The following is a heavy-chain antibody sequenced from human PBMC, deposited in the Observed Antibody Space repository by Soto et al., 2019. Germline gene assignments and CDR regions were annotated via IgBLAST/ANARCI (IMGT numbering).Heavy chain of an antibody. V-gene: IGHV3-74*01. D-gene: IGHD1-1*01. CDR3: ARDGIGRFRSNGMDV. Sequence: EVQLVESGGGLVQPGGSLRLSCAASGVTFSSYWMHWVRQAPGKGLVWVSRINSDGSSTSYADYVKGRFIISRDNAKNTLYLQMNSLRAEDTAVYYCARDGIGRFRSNGMDVWGQGITVTVSS. CDR1: GVTFSSYW. J-gene: IGHJ6*02. CDR2: INSDGSST.